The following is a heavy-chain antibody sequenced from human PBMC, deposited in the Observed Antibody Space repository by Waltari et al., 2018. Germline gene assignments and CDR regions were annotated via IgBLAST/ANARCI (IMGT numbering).Heavy chain of an antibody. CDR2: IYHSGST. V-gene: IGHV4-38-2*01. Sequence: QVQLQESGPGLVKPSETLSLTCAVSGYSISSGYYWGWIRQPPGKGLEWIGSIYHSGSTYYNPSLKSRVTISVDTSKNQFSRKLSSVTAADTAVYYCARAFFDYWGQGTLVTVSS. CDR3: ARAFFDY. J-gene: IGHJ4*02. CDR1: GYSISSGYY.